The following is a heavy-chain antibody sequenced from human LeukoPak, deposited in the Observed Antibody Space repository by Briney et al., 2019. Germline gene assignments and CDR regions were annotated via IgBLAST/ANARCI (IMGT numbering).Heavy chain of an antibody. CDR1: GGSISSYY. CDR3: ARVRGDFETD. J-gene: IGHJ1*01. CDR2: RYYSGST. V-gene: IGHV4-59*01. Sequence: SETLSLTCSVSGGSISSYYWTGIRQPPGRGLEWIGYRYYSGSTTYNPSLKSRVTISVDTSKSQFSLKLISVTAADTAIYYCARVRGDFETDWGQGTLVTVSS. D-gene: IGHD3-16*01.